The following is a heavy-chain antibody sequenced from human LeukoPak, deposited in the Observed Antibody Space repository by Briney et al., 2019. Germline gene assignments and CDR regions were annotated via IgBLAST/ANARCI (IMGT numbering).Heavy chain of an antibody. CDR3: AGYHWNSGVVY. CDR2: ISRSGDNI. D-gene: IGHD1-7*01. V-gene: IGHV3-11*01. Sequence: GGSQRLPCAASGFLFSDYHMNCIRQAPGQGLVWVSYISRSGDNIEYADSVKGRFSISRDNAKNSLYLQMKSLRAEDTAVYYCAGYHWNSGVVYWGQGTLVTVSS. CDR1: GFLFSDYH. J-gene: IGHJ4*02.